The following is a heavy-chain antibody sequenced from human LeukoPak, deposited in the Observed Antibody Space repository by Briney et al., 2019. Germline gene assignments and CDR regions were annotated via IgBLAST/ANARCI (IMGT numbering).Heavy chain of an antibody. CDR3: GRGPAKLGGYYYYYMDV. D-gene: IGHD7-27*01. Sequence: GGSLRLSWAASGFTISTYSMYWGRQPPAKGLGLVSFISSNCSYIYYTDSLEDRLTTTSDNANNTLYLQMNSLVTDATTVYCCGRGPAKLGGYYYYYMDVWGKGTTVTVSS. CDR2: ISSNCSYI. CDR1: GFTISTYS. J-gene: IGHJ6*03. V-gene: IGHV3-21*01.